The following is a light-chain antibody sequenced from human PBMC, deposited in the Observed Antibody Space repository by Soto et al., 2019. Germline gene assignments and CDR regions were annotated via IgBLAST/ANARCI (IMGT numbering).Light chain of an antibody. Sequence: DLQMTQSPSSLSASVGDRVTITCQASQDITNYLNWLQLKPGKAPKVLIYDASNLETGVPSRFSGTGSGTHFSFTISSLQPEDIATYYCQQDDSFPYTFGQGTKLEIK. J-gene: IGKJ2*01. CDR3: QQDDSFPYT. CDR2: DAS. V-gene: IGKV1-33*01. CDR1: QDITNY.